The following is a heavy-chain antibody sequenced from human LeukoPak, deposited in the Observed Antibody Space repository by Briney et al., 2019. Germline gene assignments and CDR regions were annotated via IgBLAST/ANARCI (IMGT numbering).Heavy chain of an antibody. CDR1: GFTFSNYC. V-gene: IGHV3-21*01. CDR2: ISSTSEYV. CDR3: ARVPLDIILPYYMDV. Sequence: PGGSLRLSCAASGFTFSNYCMNWVRQAPGEGLEWVASISSTSEYVLHSDSLQGRFSISRDNARDSLFLEMNSLRAEDTAIYYCARVPLDIILPYYMDVWGKGTTVTVSS. J-gene: IGHJ6*03.